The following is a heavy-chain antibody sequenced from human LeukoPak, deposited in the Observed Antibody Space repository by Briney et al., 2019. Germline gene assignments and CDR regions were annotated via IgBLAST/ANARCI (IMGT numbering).Heavy chain of an antibody. D-gene: IGHD2-8*01. V-gene: IGHV1-46*01. CDR2: INPSGGST. CDR3: ARDCPGGTNGVCFPFDY. Sequence: ASVKVSFKASGYTFTSYYMHWVRQAPGQGLEWMGIINPSGGSTSYAQKFQGRVTMTRDMSTSTVYMELSSLRSEDTAVYYCARDCPGGTNGVCFPFDYWGQGTLVTVSS. CDR1: GYTFTSYY. J-gene: IGHJ4*02.